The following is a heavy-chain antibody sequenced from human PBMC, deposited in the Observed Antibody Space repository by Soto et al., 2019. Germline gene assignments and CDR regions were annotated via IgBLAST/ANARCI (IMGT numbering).Heavy chain of an antibody. J-gene: IGHJ3*02. CDR2: ISPHNDRT. CDR3: ARDLYDSSGRYFDHDAFDI. V-gene: IGHV1-18*01. Sequence: QVQLVQSGADVKKPGASVKVSCKASGYNFTSYGISWVRQAPGQGLEWMGWISPHNDRTKYGRRFQDRVTMTTETTKSTVYMELGTLRPDDRAVYYCARDLYDSSGRYFDHDAFDIWGKGTVVTVS. CDR1: GYNFTSYG. D-gene: IGHD6-19*01.